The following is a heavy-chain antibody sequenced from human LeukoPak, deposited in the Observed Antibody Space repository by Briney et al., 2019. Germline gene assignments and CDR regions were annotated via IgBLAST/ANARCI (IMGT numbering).Heavy chain of an antibody. Sequence: PSETLSLTCTVSDGSISSSSYYWGWIRQPPGKGLEWIGRLYTSGRTNYNPSLKSRVTMSVDTSKNQFSLTLTSVTAADTAVYYCVRDRLVASTWDYWGQGILVTVSS. CDR2: LYTSGRT. CDR3: VRDRLVASTWDY. V-gene: IGHV4-61*02. CDR1: DGSISSSSYY. J-gene: IGHJ4*02. D-gene: IGHD2-8*02.